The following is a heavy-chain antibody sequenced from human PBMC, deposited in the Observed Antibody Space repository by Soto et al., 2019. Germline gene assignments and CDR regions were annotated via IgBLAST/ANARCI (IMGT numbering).Heavy chain of an antibody. CDR3: ARDGGSKTSGCYGD. CDR1: GFTFSSYG. D-gene: IGHD1-26*01. V-gene: IGHV3-33*01. Sequence: QVQLVESGGGVVQPGRSLRLSCAASGFTFSSYGMHWVRQAPGKGLEWVAVIWYDGSNKYYADSVKGRFTISRDNSKNTLYRQMNSLRAEDTAVYYCARDGGSKTSGCYGDWGQGTLVTVSS. J-gene: IGHJ4*02. CDR2: IWYDGSNK.